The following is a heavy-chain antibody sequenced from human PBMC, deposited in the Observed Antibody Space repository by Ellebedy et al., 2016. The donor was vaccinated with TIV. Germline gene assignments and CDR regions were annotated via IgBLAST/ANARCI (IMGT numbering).Heavy chain of an antibody. D-gene: IGHD4-17*01. J-gene: IGHJ6*02. Sequence: ETLSLTCVASGFAFRSYSMNWVRQAPGKGLEWVSSINSGGTTYYADSVKGRFTVSRDNSKNTLYLQMNSLRAEDTAVYYCAKGSAITTTYYYYAMDVWGQGTTVTVSS. V-gene: IGHV3-23*01. CDR3: AKGSAITTTYYYYAMDV. CDR1: GFAFRSYS. CDR2: INSGGTT.